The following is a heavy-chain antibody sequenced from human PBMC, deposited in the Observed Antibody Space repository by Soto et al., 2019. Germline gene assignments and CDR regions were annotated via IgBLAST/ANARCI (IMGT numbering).Heavy chain of an antibody. J-gene: IGHJ6*03. Sequence: SETLSLTCTVSGGSVSSGSYYWSWIRQPPGKGLEWIGYIYYSGSTNYNPSLKSRVTISVDTSKNQFSLKLSSVTAADTAVYYCARVVAAAAGSYYYYYMDVWGKGTTVTVSS. D-gene: IGHD6-13*01. CDR3: ARVVAAAAGSYYYYYMDV. CDR1: GGSVSSGSYY. V-gene: IGHV4-61*01. CDR2: IYYSGST.